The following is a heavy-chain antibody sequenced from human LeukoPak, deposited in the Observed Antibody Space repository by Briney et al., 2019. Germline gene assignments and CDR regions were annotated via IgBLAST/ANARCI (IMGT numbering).Heavy chain of an antibody. V-gene: IGHV4-59*06. Sequence: SETLSLTCTVSGGSISTYYWSWIRQHPGKGLEWIGFIYNSGSTYYNPSLKSRVSISADTSKNQFSLKLTSVTAADTAVYYCARAVGGGGSGSYRFDYWGQGTLVTVSS. CDR1: GGSISTYY. CDR2: IYNSGST. J-gene: IGHJ4*02. CDR3: ARAVGGGGSGSYRFDY. D-gene: IGHD3-10*01.